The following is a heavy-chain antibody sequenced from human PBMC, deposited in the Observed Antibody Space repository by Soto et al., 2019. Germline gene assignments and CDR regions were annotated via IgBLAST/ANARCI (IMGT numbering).Heavy chain of an antibody. Sequence: SVKVSCKAFGYSFASYAIHWVRQAPGQGLEWMGGIIPIFGTANYAQKFQGRVTITADESTSTAYMELSSLRSEDTAVYYCATIYSQYYYDSSGYYFDYWGQGTLVTVSS. CDR3: ATIYSQYYYDSSGYYFDY. V-gene: IGHV1-69*13. CDR2: IIPIFGTA. D-gene: IGHD3-22*01. J-gene: IGHJ4*02. CDR1: GYSFASYA.